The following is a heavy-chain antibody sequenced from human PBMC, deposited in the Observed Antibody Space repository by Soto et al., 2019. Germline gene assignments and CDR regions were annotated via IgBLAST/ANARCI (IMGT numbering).Heavy chain of an antibody. CDR2: LYWDDDK. CDR3: AHIPNYYQYDWFDP. J-gene: IGHJ5*02. D-gene: IGHD3-16*01. V-gene: IGHV2-5*02. Sequence: QITLKESGPTLVKPTQTLTLTCTFSGFSLTTRGVGVGWIRQPPGKALEGLALLYWDDDKRYSPSLQSRLSTTKDTSKTQVVLTMTNVDPVDTATYYCAHIPNYYQYDWFDPWGQGTLVSVSS. CDR1: GFSLTTRGVG.